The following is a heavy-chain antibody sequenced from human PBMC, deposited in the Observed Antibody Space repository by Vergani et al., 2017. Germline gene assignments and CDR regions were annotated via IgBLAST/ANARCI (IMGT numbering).Heavy chain of an antibody. J-gene: IGHJ3*02. CDR1: GGSFSGYY. V-gene: IGHV4-34*01. Sequence: QVQLQQWGAGLLKPSETLSLTCAVYGGSFSGYYWGWIRQPPGKGLEWIGSIYYSGSTYYNPSLKSRVTISVDTSKNQFSLKLSSVTAADTAVYYCANIAYCGGDCYSSTAFDIWGQGTMVTVSS. CDR2: IYYSGST. CDR3: ANIAYCGGDCYSSTAFDI. D-gene: IGHD2-21*02.